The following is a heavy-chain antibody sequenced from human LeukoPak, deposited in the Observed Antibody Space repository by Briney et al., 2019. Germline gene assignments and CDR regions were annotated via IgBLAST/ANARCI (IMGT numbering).Heavy chain of an antibody. CDR1: GYTFTSYG. D-gene: IGHD3-3*01. V-gene: IGHV1-2*02. J-gene: IGHJ4*02. Sequence: ASVKVSCKASGYTFTSYGISWVRQAPGQGLEWMGWINPNSGGTNYAQKFQGRVTMARDTSISTAYMELTRLRSDDTAVYYCARTGAYYSGMYYFDYWGQGALVTVSS. CDR3: ARTGAYYSGMYYFDY. CDR2: INPNSGGT.